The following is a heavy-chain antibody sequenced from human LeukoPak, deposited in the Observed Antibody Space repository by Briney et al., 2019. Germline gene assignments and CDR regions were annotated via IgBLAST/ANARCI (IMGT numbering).Heavy chain of an antibody. CDR1: GFTFSSYW. CDR3: ARLFSGGAYYFDY. D-gene: IGHD2-15*01. J-gene: IGHJ4*02. CDR2: IKQDGSGK. Sequence: GGSLRLSCAASGFTFSSYWLSWVRQAPGKGLEWVANIKQDGSGKYYVDSVRGRFIISRDNAKNSLYLQMTSLRAEDTAVYYCARLFSGGAYYFDYWGQGTLVTVSS. V-gene: IGHV3-7*03.